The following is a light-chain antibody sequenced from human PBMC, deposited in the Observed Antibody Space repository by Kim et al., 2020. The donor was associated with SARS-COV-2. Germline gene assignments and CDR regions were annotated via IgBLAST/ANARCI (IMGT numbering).Light chain of an antibody. Sequence: LSTGERATLSCRATQSVGNQLAWFRQRPGQAPRLLIYDTSNRAPGVPARFSGSGSGTDFTLTISSLEAEDFAVYYCQQRAHWPRTFGQGTRLEIK. V-gene: IGKV3-11*01. CDR3: QQRAHWPRT. J-gene: IGKJ5*01. CDR2: DTS. CDR1: QSVGNQ.